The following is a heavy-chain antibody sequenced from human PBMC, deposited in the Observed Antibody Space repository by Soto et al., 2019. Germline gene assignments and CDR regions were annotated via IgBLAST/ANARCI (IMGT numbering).Heavy chain of an antibody. CDR3: ARDLGGSGSYPYYYYYGMDV. CDR2: ITSDTNTI. Sequence: PGGSLRLSCAASGFPFSIYSMNWVRQAPGKGLEWLSYITSDTNTIYYADSVKGRFTIPRDNAKNSLYLQMNSLRAEDTAVYYCARDLGGSGSYPYYYYYGMDVWGQGTTVTVSS. CDR1: GFPFSIYS. D-gene: IGHD3-10*01. V-gene: IGHV3-48*04. J-gene: IGHJ6*02.